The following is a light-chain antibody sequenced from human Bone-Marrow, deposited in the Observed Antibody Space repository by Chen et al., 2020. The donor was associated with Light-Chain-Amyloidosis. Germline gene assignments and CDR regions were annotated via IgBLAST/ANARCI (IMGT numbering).Light chain of an antibody. CDR2: RDT. V-gene: IGLV3-25*03. CDR3: QSADSSGTYEVI. Sequence: SYELTQPPSVSASPGQTARITCSGDDLPTKYAYWYQQKPGQAPGLVIHRDTERPSGISERFSGSSSGTTATLTISGGQAEDEADYHCQSADSSGTYEVIFGGGTKLTVL. J-gene: IGLJ2*01. CDR1: DLPTKY.